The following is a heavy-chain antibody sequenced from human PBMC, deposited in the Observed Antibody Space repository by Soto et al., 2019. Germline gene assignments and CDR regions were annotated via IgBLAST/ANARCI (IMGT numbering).Heavy chain of an antibody. CDR3: ARGSLGYCSGGSCYGY. J-gene: IGHJ4*02. CDR1: GYTFTSYD. Sequence: ASVKVSCKASGYTFTSYDINWVRQATGQGLEWMRWMNPNSGNTGYAQKFQGRVTMTRNTSISTAYMELSSLRSEDTAVYYCARGSLGYCSGGSCYGYWGQGTLVTVSS. V-gene: IGHV1-8*01. CDR2: MNPNSGNT. D-gene: IGHD2-15*01.